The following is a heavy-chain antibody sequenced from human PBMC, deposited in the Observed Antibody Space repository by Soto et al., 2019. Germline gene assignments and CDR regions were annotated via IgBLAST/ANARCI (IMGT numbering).Heavy chain of an antibody. CDR1: GGSVSSGSYY. V-gene: IGHV4-61*01. CDR2: IYYSGST. Sequence: LSLTCTVSGGSVSSGSYYWSWIRQPPGKGLEWIGYIYYSGSTNYNPSLKSRVTISVDTSKNQFSLKLSSVTAADTAVYYCALGWYCSGGSCYWFDPWAQGTLVTVSS. D-gene: IGHD2-15*01. CDR3: ALGWYCSGGSCYWFDP. J-gene: IGHJ5*02.